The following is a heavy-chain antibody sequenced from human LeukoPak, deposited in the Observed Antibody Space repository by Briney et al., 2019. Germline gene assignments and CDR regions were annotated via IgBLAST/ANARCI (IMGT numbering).Heavy chain of an antibody. CDR3: AKAGYSGSYYRYYFDY. CDR1: GLTFSSYD. Sequence: GGSLRLSCAASGLTFSSYDMHWVRQAPGKGLEWVSSISSSSSYIYYADSVKGRFTISRDNAKNSLYLQMNSLRAEDTAVYYCAKAGYSGSYYRYYFDYWGQGTLVTISS. CDR2: ISSSSSYI. V-gene: IGHV3-21*01. D-gene: IGHD1-26*01. J-gene: IGHJ4*02.